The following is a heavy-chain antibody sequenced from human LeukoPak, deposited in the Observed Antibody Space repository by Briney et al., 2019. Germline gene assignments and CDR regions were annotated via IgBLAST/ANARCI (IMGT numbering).Heavy chain of an antibody. V-gene: IGHV3-23*01. CDR2: VSGSGDTT. D-gene: IGHD3-9*01. CDR3: ARDYGLRYFDHYSPYYYYGMDV. Sequence: PGGSLRLSCAASGFTFSNYAMSWVRQAPGKGLEWVSGVSGSGDTTYYEDSVKGRFTISRDNSKNTLYLQMNSLRAEDTAVYYCARDYGLRYFDHYSPYYYYGMDVWGQGTTVTVSS. J-gene: IGHJ6*02. CDR1: GFTFSNYA.